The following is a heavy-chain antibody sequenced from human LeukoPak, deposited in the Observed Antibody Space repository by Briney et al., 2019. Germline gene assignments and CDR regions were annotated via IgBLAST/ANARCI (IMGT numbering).Heavy chain of an antibody. J-gene: IGHJ6*03. CDR1: GFTFISSA. CDR2: ISGSGGST. V-gene: IGHV3-23*01. Sequence: PGGSLRLSCAALGFTFISSAVSWVRQAPGKWLELVSAISGSGGSTYYADSVKGRFTISRDNSKNTLCLQMNSLRAEDTAVYYCAKAPAAGYYYYYYMDVWGKGTTVTVSS. D-gene: IGHD6-25*01. CDR3: AKAPAAGYYYYYYMDV.